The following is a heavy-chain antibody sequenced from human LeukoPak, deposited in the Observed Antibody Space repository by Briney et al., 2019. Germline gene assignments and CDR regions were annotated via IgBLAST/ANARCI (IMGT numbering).Heavy chain of an antibody. D-gene: IGHD3-22*01. J-gene: IGHJ4*02. Sequence: NPSETLSLTCTVSGGSISSGDYYWSWIRQPPGKGLEWIGYIYYSGSTYYNPSLKSRVTISVNTSKNQFSLKLSSVTAADTAVYCCARVYYDSSGYFFDYWGQGTLVTVSS. CDR2: IYYSGST. V-gene: IGHV4-30-4*01. CDR1: GGSISSGDYY. CDR3: ARVYYDSSGYFFDY.